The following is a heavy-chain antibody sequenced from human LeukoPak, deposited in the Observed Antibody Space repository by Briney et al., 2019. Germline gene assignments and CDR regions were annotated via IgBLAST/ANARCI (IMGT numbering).Heavy chain of an antibody. CDR1: GYTFTNYY. Sequence: ASVKVSCKASGYTFTNYYMHWVRQAPGQGLQWMGMINPSGGSTAYAQKFQGRVTMARDTSTSTVYMELSSLRSEDTAVYYCARDGGSRIYYTVGIDYWGQGTLVTVSS. D-gene: IGHD3-10*01. CDR2: INPSGGST. CDR3: ARDGGSRIYYTVGIDY. V-gene: IGHV1-46*01. J-gene: IGHJ4*02.